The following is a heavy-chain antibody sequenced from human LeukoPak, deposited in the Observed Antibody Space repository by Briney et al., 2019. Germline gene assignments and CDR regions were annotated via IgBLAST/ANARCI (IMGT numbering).Heavy chain of an antibody. J-gene: IGHJ4*02. CDR3: AKGNNSLSYNFGY. CDR1: GFSFRDFS. D-gene: IGHD2/OR15-2a*01. Sequence: PGGSLRLSCAASGFSFRDFSMHWVRQVPGKGLEWVSLISGDGGVTHYADSWRGRFTISRDNDKSSLFLQMNSLRIEDTAFYYCAKGNNSLSYNFGYWGQGTLVTVSS. V-gene: IGHV3-43*02. CDR2: ISGDGGVT.